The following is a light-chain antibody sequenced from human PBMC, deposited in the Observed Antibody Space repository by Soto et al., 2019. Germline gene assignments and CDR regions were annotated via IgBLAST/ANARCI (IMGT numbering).Light chain of an antibody. Sequence: EIVMTQSPTTLSVSPGERATLSSTPSQHVSSSYLAWYQQKPGQAPRLLIYGASSWATGIPERFSGSGSGTDFTLTISRLEPEDFAVYYCQQYGSSPQTFGQGTKVDI. CDR2: GAS. V-gene: IGKV3-20*01. CDR1: QHVSSSY. J-gene: IGKJ1*01. CDR3: QQYGSSPQT.